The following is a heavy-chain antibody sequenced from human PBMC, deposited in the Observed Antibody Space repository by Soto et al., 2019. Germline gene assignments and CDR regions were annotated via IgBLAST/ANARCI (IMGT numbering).Heavy chain of an antibody. CDR2: IYYSGST. V-gene: IGHV4-39*01. CDR3: ARHTSYTSGWCDY. D-gene: IGHD6-19*01. CDR1: GGSISSTSYY. Sequence: SLTCTVSGGSISSTSYYWGWLRQPPGKGLEWIGIIYYSGSTYYNPSLKSRVTISVDTSKNQFSLKLSSVAAADTAVYYCARHTSYTSGWCDYWGRGTLVTVSS. J-gene: IGHJ4*02.